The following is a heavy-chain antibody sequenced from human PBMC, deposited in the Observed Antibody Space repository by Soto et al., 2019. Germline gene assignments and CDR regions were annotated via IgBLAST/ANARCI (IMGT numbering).Heavy chain of an antibody. J-gene: IGHJ4*02. V-gene: IGHV4-4*07. CDR3: ARGPYCGTDCYFGV. CDR2: IYPSGTT. CDR1: GGSISNFY. Sequence: SETLSLTCTVFGGSISNFYWSWVRQPAGKGLEWIGRIYPSGTTNYNPSLKSRVTMSVDTSENQLSLKLTSVTAADTAVYYCARGPYCGTDCYFGVWGQGTLVTVSS. D-gene: IGHD2-21*02.